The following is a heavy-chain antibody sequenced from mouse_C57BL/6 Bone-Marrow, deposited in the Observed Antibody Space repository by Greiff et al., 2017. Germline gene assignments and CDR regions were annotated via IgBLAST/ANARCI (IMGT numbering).Heavy chain of an antibody. CDR3: TTGSMDY. Sequence: VQLQQSGAELVRPGASVKLSCTASGYNIKDDYMNWVKQRPEQGLEWIGWIDPENGDTEYASKFQGKATMTADTSSNTAYLQLRSLTSEDTAVXYCTTGSMDYWGQGTSVTVSS. CDR1: GYNIKDDY. V-gene: IGHV14-4*01. CDR2: IDPENGDT. J-gene: IGHJ4*01.